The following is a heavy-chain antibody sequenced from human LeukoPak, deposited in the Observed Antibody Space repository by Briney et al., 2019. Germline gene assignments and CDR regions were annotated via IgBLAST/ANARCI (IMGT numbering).Heavy chain of an antibody. V-gene: IGHV4-30-4*08. CDR2: IYYSGST. J-gene: IGHJ5*02. D-gene: IGHD2-2*01. Sequence: PSQTLSLTCPVSGGSISSGDYYWSWIRQPPGKGLEWIGYIYYSGSTYYNPSLKSRVTISVDTSKNQFSLKLSSVTAADTAVYYCARFWPVSVPAANSNWFDPWGQGTLVTVSS. CDR1: GGSISSGDYY. CDR3: ARFWPVSVPAANSNWFDP.